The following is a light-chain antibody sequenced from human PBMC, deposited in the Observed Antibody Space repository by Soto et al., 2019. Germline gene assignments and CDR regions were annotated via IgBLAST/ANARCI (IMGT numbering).Light chain of an antibody. CDR2: GTS. J-gene: IGKJ2*04. CDR3: QQTFTTPSS. V-gene: IGKV1-39*01. CDR1: QSIIRY. Sequence: DIQMTQSPSSLSASVGDSVTITCRASQSIIRYLNWYQQKPGKAPKLLIYGTSSLQSGVPSRFSGSGSGTDFTLTISTLQPEDFATYYCQQTFTTPSSFGQGTKLETK.